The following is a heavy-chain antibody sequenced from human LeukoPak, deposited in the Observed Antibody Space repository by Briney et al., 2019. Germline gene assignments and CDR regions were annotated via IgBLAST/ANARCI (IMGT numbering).Heavy chain of an antibody. D-gene: IGHD3-10*01. Sequence: SETLSLTCTVSGGSISSCYWSWIREPAGKGLEWIGRIYTSGSTNYNPSLKSRVTISVDTSKNEFSLKLTSVTAADTAVYYCAREANYYGSGSYFEGTFDYWGQGSLVTVSS. CDR1: GGSISSCY. J-gene: IGHJ4*02. V-gene: IGHV4-4*07. CDR3: AREANYYGSGSYFEGTFDY. CDR2: IYTSGST.